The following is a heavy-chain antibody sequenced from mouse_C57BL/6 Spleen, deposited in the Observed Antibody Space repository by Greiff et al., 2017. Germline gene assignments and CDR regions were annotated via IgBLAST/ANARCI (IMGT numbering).Heavy chain of an antibody. CDR1: GFSLTSYG. CDR3: ARNSGYDYDEGSWFAY. CDR2: IWSGGST. J-gene: IGHJ3*01. Sequence: QVQLKQSGPGLVQPSPSLSITCTVSGFSLTSYGVHWVRQSPGKGLEWLGVIWSGGSTDYNAAFISRLSIREDNSKSQVFFKMNSLQADDTAIYYCARNSGYDYDEGSWFAYWGQGTLVTVSA. V-gene: IGHV2-2*01. D-gene: IGHD2-4*01.